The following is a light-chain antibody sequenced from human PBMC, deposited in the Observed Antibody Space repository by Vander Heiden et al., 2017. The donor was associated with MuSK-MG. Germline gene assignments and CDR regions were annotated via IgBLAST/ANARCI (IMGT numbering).Light chain of an antibody. CDR1: SSNIGAGYD. J-gene: IGLJ3*02. CDR3: QSYDSSLSGSL. CDR2: DNS. V-gene: IGLV1-40*01. Sequence: QSVLTQPPSVSAAPGQRVTISCTGSSSNIGAGYDVHWYQHLPGTAPKLLIYDNSNRPSGVPDRFSVSKFGTSASLAITGLQAEDEAEYYCQSYDSSLSGSLFGGGTKLTVL.